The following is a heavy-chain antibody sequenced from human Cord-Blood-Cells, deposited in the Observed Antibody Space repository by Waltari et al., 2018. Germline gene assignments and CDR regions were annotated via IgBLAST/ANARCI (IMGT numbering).Heavy chain of an antibody. J-gene: IGHJ4*02. CDR1: RFTFSSYG. D-gene: IGHD6-13*01. V-gene: IGHV3-33*01. CDR3: AAGIAAAVFDY. CDR2: IWYDGSNK. Sequence: QVQLVESGGGVVQPGRSLRLSCAASRFTFSSYGMPWVRQAPGKGLEWVAVIWYDGSNKYYADSVKGRFTISRDNSKNTLYLQMNSLRAEDTAVYYCAAGIAAAVFDYWGQGTLVTVSS.